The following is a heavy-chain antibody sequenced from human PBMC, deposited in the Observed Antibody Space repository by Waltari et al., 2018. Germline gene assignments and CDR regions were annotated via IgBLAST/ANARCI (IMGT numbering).Heavy chain of an antibody. J-gene: IGHJ6*02. Sequence: EVQLLESGGRLVQPGGSLRLSCAASGFSFSSYVLIWVRQAPGKGLEWVSSSGNSGDTYYAGSVKGRFTISRNNSKNTLYLQMNGLRAEDTALYYCARGSKDSGRDVWGQGTTVTVSS. D-gene: IGHD1-26*01. CDR3: ARGSKDSGRDV. CDR2: SGNSGDT. V-gene: IGHV3-23*01. CDR1: GFSFSSYV.